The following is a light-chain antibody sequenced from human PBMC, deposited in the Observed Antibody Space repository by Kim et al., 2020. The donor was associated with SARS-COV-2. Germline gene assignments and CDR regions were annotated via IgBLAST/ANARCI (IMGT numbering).Light chain of an antibody. V-gene: IGKV4-1*01. CDR3: QQYYSTPPS. CDR1: QTILYNANNRDS. Sequence: RASINCKSSQTILYNANNRDSLAWYQRKSGQPPKLLMYWASTRAAGVPDRFAGSGSGTDFTLTISSLQDEDVAVYYCQQYYSTPPSFVQGTKLEI. J-gene: IGKJ2*03. CDR2: WAS.